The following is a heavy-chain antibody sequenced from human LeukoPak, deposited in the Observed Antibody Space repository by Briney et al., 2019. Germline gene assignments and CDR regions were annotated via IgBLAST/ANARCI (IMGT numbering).Heavy chain of an antibody. CDR1: GGSTSSSNW. V-gene: IGHV4-4*02. D-gene: IGHD3-22*01. CDR3: ARGRYDSSGYYLDYYFDY. Sequence: SETLSLTCAVSGGSTSSSNWWSWVRQPPGKGLEWIGEIYHSGSTNYNPSLKSRVTISVDKSKNQFSLKLSSVTAADTAVYYCARGRYDSSGYYLDYYFDYWGQGTLVTVSS. J-gene: IGHJ4*02. CDR2: IYHSGST.